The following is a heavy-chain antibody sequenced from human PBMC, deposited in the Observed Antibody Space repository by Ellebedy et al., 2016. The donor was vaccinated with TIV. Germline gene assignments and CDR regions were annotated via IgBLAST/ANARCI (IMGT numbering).Heavy chain of an antibody. CDR3: ASVDGYNLPFDY. CDR1: GGSISSSSYY. CDR2: IYYSGST. V-gene: IGHV4-39*01. D-gene: IGHD5-24*01. J-gene: IGHJ4*02. Sequence: MPSETLSLTCTVSGGSISSSSYYWGWIRQPPGKGLEWIGSIYYSGSTYYNPSLKSRVTISVDTSKNQFSLKLSSVTAADTAVYYCASVDGYNLPFDYWGQGTLVTVSS.